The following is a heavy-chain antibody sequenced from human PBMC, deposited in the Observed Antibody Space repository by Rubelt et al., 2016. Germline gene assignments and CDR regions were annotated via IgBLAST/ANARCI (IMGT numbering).Heavy chain of an antibody. CDR1: GYSFTSYW. J-gene: IGHJ3*02. CDR3: ASLSSSSHDAFDI. CDR2: IYPGDSDT. Sequence: EVQLVQSGAEVKKPGESLKISCKGSGYSFTSYWIGWVRQMPGKGLEWMGIIYPGDSDTRYSPAFQRQVTISAAKAIRTSYLQWSSLKASDTAMYYCASLSSSSHDAFDIWGQGTMVTVSS. V-gene: IGHV5-51*01. D-gene: IGHD6-6*01.